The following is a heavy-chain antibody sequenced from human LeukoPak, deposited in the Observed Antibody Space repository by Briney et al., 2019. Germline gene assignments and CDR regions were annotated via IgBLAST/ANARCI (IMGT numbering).Heavy chain of an antibody. J-gene: IGHJ4*02. CDR1: GYTFTSYG. CDR2: ISAYNGNT. Sequence: ASVKVSCKASGYTFTSYGISWVRQAPGQGLEWMGWISAYNGNTNYAQKLQGRVTMTTDTSTSTAYMEPRSLRSDDTAVYYCARDLRLRGHFGTVDYWGQGTLVTVSS. D-gene: IGHD4-17*01. V-gene: IGHV1-18*01. CDR3: ARDLRLRGHFGTVDY.